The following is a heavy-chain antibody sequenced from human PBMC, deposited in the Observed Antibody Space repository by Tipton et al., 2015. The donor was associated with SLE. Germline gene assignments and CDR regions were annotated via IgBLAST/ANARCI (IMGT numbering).Heavy chain of an antibody. CDR1: GGSISSSSYY. V-gene: IGHV4-39*07. J-gene: IGHJ4*02. CDR2: IYYSGST. CDR3: ARGWDKGWLPLHLFDY. Sequence: TLSLTCTVSGGSISSSSYYWGWIRQPPGKGLEWIGSIYYSGSTYYNPSLKSRVTISVDTSKNQFSLKLSSVTAADTAVYYCARGWDKGWLPLHLFDYWGQGTLVTVSS. D-gene: IGHD5-12*01.